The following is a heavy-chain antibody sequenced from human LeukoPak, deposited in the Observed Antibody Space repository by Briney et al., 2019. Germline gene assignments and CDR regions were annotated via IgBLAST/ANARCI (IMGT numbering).Heavy chain of an antibody. CDR2: INWNGGST. J-gene: IGHJ4*02. Sequence: GGSLRLSCAASGFTFDDYGMSWVRQAPGKGLEWVSGINWNGGSTGYADSVKGRFTISRDNAKSSLYLQMNSLRAEDTALYYCARDLELDYGGNSGYWGQGTLVTVSS. CDR3: ARDLELDYGGNSGY. D-gene: IGHD4-23*01. CDR1: GFTFDDYG. V-gene: IGHV3-20*04.